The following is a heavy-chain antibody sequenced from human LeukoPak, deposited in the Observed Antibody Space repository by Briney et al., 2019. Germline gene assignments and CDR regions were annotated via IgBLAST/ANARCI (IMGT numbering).Heavy chain of an antibody. Sequence: GGSLRLSCAASGFTFSDYYMSWIRQAPGKGLVWVSRINSDGSFTTYADSVEGRFTISRDNAKNTLYLQMNSLRADDTAVYYCARDPNYDSSGYPFDYWGQGTLVTVSS. CDR1: GFTFSDYY. D-gene: IGHD3-22*01. CDR3: ARDPNYDSSGYPFDY. V-gene: IGHV3-74*01. CDR2: INSDGSFT. J-gene: IGHJ4*02.